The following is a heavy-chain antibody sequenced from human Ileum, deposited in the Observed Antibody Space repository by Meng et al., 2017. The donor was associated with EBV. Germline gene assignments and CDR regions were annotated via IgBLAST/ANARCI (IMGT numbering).Heavy chain of an antibody. CDR3: ARRDTAWFDP. V-gene: IGHV4-39*01. J-gene: IGHJ5*02. Sequence: HFQESDPGLVKPSETLSLTCSFSGGSITSYSSSCGWIRQPPGKGLEWIATIYHTGSTYYNPSLKSRVTISVDTSKNEFSLKVTSVTAADTALYYCARRDTAWFDPWGRGTLVTVSS. CDR2: IYHTGST. CDR1: GGSITSYSSS. D-gene: IGHD2-21*02.